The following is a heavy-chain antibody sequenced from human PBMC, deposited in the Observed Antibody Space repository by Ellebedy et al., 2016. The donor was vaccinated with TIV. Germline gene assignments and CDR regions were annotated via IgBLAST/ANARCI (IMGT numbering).Heavy chain of an antibody. V-gene: IGHV1-2*02. J-gene: IGHJ4*02. CDR3: ARGRRKWELPDY. CDR1: GYTFTGYY. CDR2: INPNSGGT. Sequence: ASVKVSXXASGYTFTGYYMHWVRQAPGQGLEWMGWINPNSGGTNYAQKFQGRVTMTRDTSISTAYMELSRLRSDDTAVYYCARGRRKWELPDYWGQGTLVTVSS. D-gene: IGHD1-26*01.